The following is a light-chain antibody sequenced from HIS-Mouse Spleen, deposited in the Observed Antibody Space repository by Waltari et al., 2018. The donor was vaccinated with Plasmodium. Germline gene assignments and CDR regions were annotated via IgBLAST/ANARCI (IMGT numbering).Light chain of an antibody. Sequence: EIGLTQSPGTLSLSPGERATLSCRASQSVSHSYLAWYQQKPGQAPRLLIYGASSRATGIPDRFSGSGSGTDFTLTISRLEPEDFAVYYCQQYGSSPLTFGGGTKVEIK. CDR3: QQYGSSPLT. V-gene: IGKV3-20*01. CDR1: QSVSHSY. CDR2: GAS. J-gene: IGKJ4*01.